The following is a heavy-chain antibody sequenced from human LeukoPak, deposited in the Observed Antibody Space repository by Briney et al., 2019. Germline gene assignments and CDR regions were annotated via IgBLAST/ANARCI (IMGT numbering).Heavy chain of an antibody. V-gene: IGHV1-8*02. D-gene: IGHD3-22*01. CDR1: GGTFSSYA. CDR3: ASPGEYYYDSSGYYKYFQH. CDR2: MNPNSGNT. J-gene: IGHJ1*01. Sequence: ASVKVSCKASGGTFSSYAISWVRQATGQGLEWMGWMNPNSGNTGYAQKFQGRVTMTRNTSISTAYMELSSLRSEDTAVYYCASPGEYYYDSSGYYKYFQHWGQGTLVTVSS.